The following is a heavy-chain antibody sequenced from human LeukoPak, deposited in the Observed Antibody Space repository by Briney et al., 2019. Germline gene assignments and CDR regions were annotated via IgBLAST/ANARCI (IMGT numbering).Heavy chain of an antibody. CDR3: AKDPSGWYVGNYYFDY. D-gene: IGHD6-19*01. V-gene: IGHV6-1*01. CDR1: GDSVSSNSAA. Sequence: SQTLSLTCAISGDSVSSNSAAWNWIRQSPSRGLEWLGRTYYRSKWYNDYAVSVKSRITINPDTSKNQFSLQLNSVTPEDTAVYYCAKDPSGWYVGNYYFDYWGQGTLVTVSS. CDR2: TYYRSKWYN. J-gene: IGHJ4*02.